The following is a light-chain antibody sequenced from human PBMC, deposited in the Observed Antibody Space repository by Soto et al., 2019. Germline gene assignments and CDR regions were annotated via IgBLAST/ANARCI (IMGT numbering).Light chain of an antibody. CDR2: WAS. CDR1: QSVLYSSNNKNY. V-gene: IGKV4-1*01. Sequence: DIVMTQSPDSLAVSLGERATINCKSSQSVLYSSNNKNYLAWYQQKPGQPPKLLIYWASTRESGVPDRFSGRDSGTDFTLTISSLQAEDVAVYYCQQYYSTPWTFGQGTKVEIK. J-gene: IGKJ1*01. CDR3: QQYYSTPWT.